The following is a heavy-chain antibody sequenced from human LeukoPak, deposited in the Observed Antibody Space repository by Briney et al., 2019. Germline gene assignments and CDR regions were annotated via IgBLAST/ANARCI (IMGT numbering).Heavy chain of an antibody. CDR2: ISSSSSYI. Sequence: KPGGSLRLSFAASGFTFSSYSMNWVRQAPGKGLEWVSSISSSSSYIYYADSVKGRFTISRDNSKNTLYLQMNSLRAEDTAVYYCAKVRRSSGWYRGAFDIWGQGTMVTVSS. CDR3: AKVRRSSGWYRGAFDI. CDR1: GFTFSSYS. V-gene: IGHV3-21*04. D-gene: IGHD6-19*01. J-gene: IGHJ3*02.